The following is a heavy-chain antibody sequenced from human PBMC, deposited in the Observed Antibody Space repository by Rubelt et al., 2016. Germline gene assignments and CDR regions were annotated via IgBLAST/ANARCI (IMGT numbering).Heavy chain of an antibody. CDR3: ARHGRAAARYYV. CDR2: IYSSGST. J-gene: IGHJ6*02. CDR1: GGSFSGYY. V-gene: IGHV4-34*01. Sequence: QVQLQQWGAGLLKPSETLSLTCAVYGGSFSGYYWSWIRQPPGKGLEWIGDIYSSGSTYYNPSLKSRVTISVDTSKNQFSRKRGSVTAADTAGYYCARHGRAAARYYVWGQGTTVTVSS. D-gene: IGHD6-13*01.